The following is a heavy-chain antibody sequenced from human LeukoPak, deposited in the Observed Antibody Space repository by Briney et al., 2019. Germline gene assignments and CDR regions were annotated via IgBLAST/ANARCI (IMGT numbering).Heavy chain of an antibody. Sequence: PGGSLRLSCAASGFPFSSYWMTWVRQAPGKGLEWVSVVTGNGDTTYYADSLKGRFTISSDNSRNTLYLQMNSLRAEDTAVYHCARNAADCTTSACYDSWGQGTLVTVSS. CDR2: VTGNGDTT. D-gene: IGHD2-8*01. J-gene: IGHJ4*02. CDR3: ARNAADCTTSACYDS. CDR1: GFPFSSYW. V-gene: IGHV3-23*01.